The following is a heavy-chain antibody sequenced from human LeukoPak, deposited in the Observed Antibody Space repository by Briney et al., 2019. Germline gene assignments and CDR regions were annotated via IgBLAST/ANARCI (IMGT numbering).Heavy chain of an antibody. D-gene: IGHD3-22*01. Sequence: GGSLRLSCAVSGFTFSSYSMNWVRQAPGKGLEWVSFISSSSSYIYYADSVKGRFTISRDNAKNSLYLQMNSLRAEDTALYYCAKGDGSYYYDSSGYFDYWGQGTLVTVSS. CDR1: GFTFSSYS. J-gene: IGHJ4*02. CDR3: AKGDGSYYYDSSGYFDY. V-gene: IGHV3-21*04. CDR2: ISSSSSYI.